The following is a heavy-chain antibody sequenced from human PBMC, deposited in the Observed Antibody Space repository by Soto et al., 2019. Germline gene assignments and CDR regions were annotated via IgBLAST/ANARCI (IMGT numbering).Heavy chain of an antibody. CDR3: ARVEIAAAGFDY. D-gene: IGHD6-13*01. CDR1: GGSFSGYY. Sequence: PSETLSLTCAVYGGSFSGYYWSWIRQHPGKGLEWIGYIYYSGSTYYNPSLKSRVTISVDTSKNQFSLKLSSVTAADTAVYYCARVEIAAAGFDYWGQGTLVTVS. V-gene: IGHV4-30-4*08. J-gene: IGHJ4*02. CDR2: IYYSGST.